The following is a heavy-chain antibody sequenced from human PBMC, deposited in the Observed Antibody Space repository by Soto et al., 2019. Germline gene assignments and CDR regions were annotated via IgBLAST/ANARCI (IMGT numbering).Heavy chain of an antibody. CDR2: IYYSGGT. Sequence: QVQLQESGPGLVKPSETLSLICTVSGGSITNYYWSWIRQPPGEGLEWIGNIYYSGGTNYNPSLKCLVIISVDASKDHFALTLIAVTAADMAVYYCAGHVGKWACDYWGRGTLVSVSS. CDR3: AGHVGKWACDY. CDR1: GGSITNYY. J-gene: IGHJ4*02. D-gene: IGHD1-26*01. V-gene: IGHV4-59*08.